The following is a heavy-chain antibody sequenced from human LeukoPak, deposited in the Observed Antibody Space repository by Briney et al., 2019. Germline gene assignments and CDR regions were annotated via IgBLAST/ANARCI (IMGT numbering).Heavy chain of an antibody. D-gene: IGHD3-9*01. V-gene: IGHV4-34*01. CDR2: INHSGST. CDR1: GGSFSGYY. CDR3: ARGERYFDWLQYYYGMDV. Sequence: PSETLSLTCAVYGGSFSGYYWSWIRQPPGKGREWIGEINHSGSTNYNPSLKSRVTISVDTSKNQFSLKLSSVTAADTAVYYCARGERYFDWLQYYYGMDVWGQGTTVTVSS. J-gene: IGHJ6*02.